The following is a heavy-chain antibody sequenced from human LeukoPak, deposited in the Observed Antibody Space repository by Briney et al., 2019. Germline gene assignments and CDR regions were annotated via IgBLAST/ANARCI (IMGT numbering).Heavy chain of an antibody. V-gene: IGHV4-59*04. CDR3: ASPFDP. CDR1: GDSITGYY. Sequence: SETLSLTCSVSGDSITGYYWGWIRQPPGKGLEWIGNIYYTGNTYYNSSLKSRVTISLGTSKNQFSLKLSSVTAADTAVYYCASPFDPWGQGTLVTVSS. J-gene: IGHJ5*02. CDR2: IYYTGNT.